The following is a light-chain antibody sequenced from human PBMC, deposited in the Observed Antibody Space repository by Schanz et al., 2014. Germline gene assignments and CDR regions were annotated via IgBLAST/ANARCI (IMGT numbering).Light chain of an antibody. V-gene: IGLV7-46*01. CDR3: LLSYSGARV. CDR1: TGAVTSGHY. J-gene: IGLJ3*02. Sequence: QAVVTQEPSLTVSPGGTVTLTCGSSTGAVTSGHYPYWFQQKPGQAPRTLIYDTSDKHSWTPDRFSASLLGGKPALALSGAQPEDEAEYYCLLSYSGARVFGGGTKLTVL. CDR2: DTS.